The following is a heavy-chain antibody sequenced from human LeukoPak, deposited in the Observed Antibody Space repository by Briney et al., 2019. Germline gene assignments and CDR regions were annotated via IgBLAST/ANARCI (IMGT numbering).Heavy chain of an antibody. CDR1: GFTFSSYS. CDR3: ARAYSGSYSDAFDI. CDR2: ISSSSSYI. J-gene: IGHJ3*02. Sequence: GGSLRLSCAASGFTFSSYSMYWVRQAPGKGLEWVSSISSSSSYIYYADSVKGRFTISRDNAKNSLYLQMNSLRAEDTAVYYCARAYSGSYSDAFDIWDQGTMVTVSS. V-gene: IGHV3-21*01. D-gene: IGHD1-26*01.